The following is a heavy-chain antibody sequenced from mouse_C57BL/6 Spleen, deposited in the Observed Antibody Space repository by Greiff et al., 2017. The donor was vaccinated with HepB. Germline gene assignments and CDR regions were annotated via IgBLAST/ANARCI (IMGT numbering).Heavy chain of an antibody. J-gene: IGHJ1*03. CDR1: GYTFTDYY. V-gene: IGHV1-76*01. CDR2: IYPGSGNT. Sequence: QVQLKESGAELVRPGASVKLSCKASGYTFTDYYINWVKQRPGQGLEWIARIYPGSGNTYYNEKFKGKATLTAEKSSSTAYMQLSSLTSEDSAVYFCARWITTVVDWYFDVWGTGTTVTVSS. D-gene: IGHD1-1*01. CDR3: ARWITTVVDWYFDV.